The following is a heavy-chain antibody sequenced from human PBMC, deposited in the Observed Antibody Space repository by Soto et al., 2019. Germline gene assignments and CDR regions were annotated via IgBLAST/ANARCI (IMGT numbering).Heavy chain of an antibody. Sequence: QVQLQQWGAGLLKPSETLSLTCTVYGGSFSGDYWNWIRQPPGKGLEWIGEINHSGSTNYNPSHKSRITISVLTSKNQFSLKLSSVTAAETAVDYCARGYGRNFDYWGQGTLVTVSS. CDR3: ARGYGRNFDY. CDR2: INHSGST. D-gene: IGHD3-10*01. J-gene: IGHJ4*02. V-gene: IGHV4-34*01. CDR1: GGSFSGDY.